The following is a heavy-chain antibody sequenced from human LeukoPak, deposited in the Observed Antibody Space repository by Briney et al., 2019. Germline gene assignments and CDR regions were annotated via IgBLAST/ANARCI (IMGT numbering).Heavy chain of an antibody. D-gene: IGHD2-15*01. V-gene: IGHV3-15*01. CDR2: IKSESDGGTT. CDR3: TTDKSRYCSGGSCYPYYYGMGV. Sequence: GGSLRLSCAASGFTFSDAWMSWVRQAPGKGLEWVGRIKSESDGGTTDYAAPVKGRFTISRDDSKNTLYLQMNSLKTEDTAVYYCTTDKSRYCSGGSCYPYYYGMGVWGQGATVTVSS. J-gene: IGHJ6*02. CDR1: GFTFSDAW.